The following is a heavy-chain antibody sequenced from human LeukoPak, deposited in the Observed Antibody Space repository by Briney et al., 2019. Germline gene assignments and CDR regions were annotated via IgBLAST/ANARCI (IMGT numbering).Heavy chain of an antibody. CDR2: IGTARDT. CDR1: GFTFSSYD. CDR3: ARGGYYGSGSYPDY. V-gene: IGHV3-13*01. Sequence: GGSLRLSCAASGFTFSSYDMHWVRQATGKGLEWVSAIGTARDTYYPGSVKGRFTISRENAKNSLYLQMNSLRAGDTAVYYCARGGYYGSGSYPDYWGQGTLVTVSS. D-gene: IGHD3-10*01. J-gene: IGHJ4*02.